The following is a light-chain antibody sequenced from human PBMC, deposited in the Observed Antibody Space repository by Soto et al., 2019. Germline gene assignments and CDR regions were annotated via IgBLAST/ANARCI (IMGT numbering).Light chain of an antibody. Sequence: DIQMTQSPSSLSASVGDRVTITCRASQSISSYLNWYQQKPGKAPKLLIYAASSLQSGVPSRFSGSGSGTDFTLTISSLQPEDFATYYCQQSYSTPYTFGQGTRWISN. CDR1: QSISSY. J-gene: IGKJ2*01. V-gene: IGKV1-39*01. CDR3: QQSYSTPYT. CDR2: AAS.